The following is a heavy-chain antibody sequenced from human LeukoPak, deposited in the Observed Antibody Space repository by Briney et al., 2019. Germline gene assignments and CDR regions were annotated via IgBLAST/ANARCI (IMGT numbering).Heavy chain of an antibody. J-gene: IGHJ4*02. Sequence: GRSLRLSCAASGFTFSSYWMHWVRQAPGKGLVWVSRVNNDGSSTTYADSVKGRFTISRDNAKNTLYLQMNSLRAEDTAVYYCARGDNGSGRDWGQGTLVTVSS. CDR1: GFTFSSYW. CDR2: VNNDGSST. CDR3: ARGDNGSGRD. D-gene: IGHD3-10*01. V-gene: IGHV3-74*01.